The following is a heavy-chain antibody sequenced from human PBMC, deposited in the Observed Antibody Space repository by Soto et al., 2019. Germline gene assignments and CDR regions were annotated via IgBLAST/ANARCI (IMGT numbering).Heavy chain of an antibody. D-gene: IGHD6-6*01. CDR3: ARSIAARGDYYYYGMDV. J-gene: IGHJ6*02. CDR1: GFTFSSYA. CDR2: ISYDGSNK. Sequence: LRLSCAASGFTFSSYAMHWVRQSPGKGLEWVAVISYDGSNKYYADSVKGRFTISRDNSKNTLYLQMNSLRAEDTAVYYCARSIAARGDYYYYGMDVWGQGTTVTVSS. V-gene: IGHV3-30-3*01.